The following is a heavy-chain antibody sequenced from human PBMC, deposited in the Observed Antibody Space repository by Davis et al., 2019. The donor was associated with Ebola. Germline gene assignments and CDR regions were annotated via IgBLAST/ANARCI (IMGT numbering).Heavy chain of an antibody. CDR2: IYPGDSDT. CDR3: ARQRSIRSGGMDV. D-gene: IGHD6-25*01. Sequence: GESLKISCQGFGYNFTTSWIGWVRQMPGKGLDWMGVIYPGDSDTRYSPSFQGQVTISADKSISTAYLQWSSLKASDTAMYYCARQRSIRSGGMDVWGQGTTVTVSS. CDR1: GYNFTTSW. V-gene: IGHV5-51*01. J-gene: IGHJ6*02.